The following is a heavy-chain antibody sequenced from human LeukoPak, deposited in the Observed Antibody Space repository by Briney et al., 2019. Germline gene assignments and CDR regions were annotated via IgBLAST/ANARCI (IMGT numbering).Heavy chain of an antibody. CDR1: GYTFTSYD. V-gene: IGHV1-8*01. D-gene: IGHD2-2*01. CDR3: ARGYCSSTSCYLYWFDP. J-gene: IGHJ5*02. CDR2: MNPNSGNT. Sequence: ASVKVSCKASGYTFTSYDINWVRQATGQGLEWMGGMNPNSGNTGYAQKFQGRVTMTRNTSISTAYMELSSLRSEDTAVYYCARGYCSSTSCYLYWFDPWGQGTLVTVSS.